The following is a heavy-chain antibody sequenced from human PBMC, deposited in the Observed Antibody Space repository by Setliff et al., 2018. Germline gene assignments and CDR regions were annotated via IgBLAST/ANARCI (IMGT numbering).Heavy chain of an antibody. CDR2: IYYSGST. CDR1: GGSISSSSYY. V-gene: IGHV4-39*07. Sequence: PSETLSLTCTVSGGSISSSSYYWGWIRQPPGKGLEWIGSIYYSGSTYYNPSLKSRVTISVDTSKNQFSLKLSSVTAADTAVYYCARIHLLLWFGELLSGRFDPWGQGTLVTVSS. J-gene: IGHJ5*02. D-gene: IGHD3-10*01. CDR3: ARIHLLLWFGELLSGRFDP.